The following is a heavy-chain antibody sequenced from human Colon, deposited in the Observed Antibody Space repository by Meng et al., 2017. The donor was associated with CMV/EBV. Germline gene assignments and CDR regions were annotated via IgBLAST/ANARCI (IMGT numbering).Heavy chain of an antibody. D-gene: IGHD4-23*01. CDR2: ISNGGNTR. J-gene: IGHJ4*02. CDR1: GFIFSSYE. CDR3: AKDRSYYGGTDFFDF. Sequence: GALRLSCAASGFIFSSYEMNWVRQAPGKGLEWVSFISNGGNTRYYADSVKGRFTISRDNTKNLVFLQMDSLRAEDTGVYYCAKDRSYYGGTDFFDFWGQGTLVTVSS. V-gene: IGHV3-48*03.